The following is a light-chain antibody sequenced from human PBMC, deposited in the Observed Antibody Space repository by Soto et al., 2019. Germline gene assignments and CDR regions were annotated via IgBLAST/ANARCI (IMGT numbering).Light chain of an antibody. CDR1: QSVSSSY. V-gene: IGKV3-20*01. J-gene: IGKJ4*01. Sequence: EIVLTQSPGTLSLSPGERATLSCRASQSVSSSYLAWYQQKPGQAPRLLIYGASSRATGMPDRVRGRGSGTDFTLTISRLEPDDFAAYSCQQYGSSPLTFGGVTTV. CDR2: GAS. CDR3: QQYGSSPLT.